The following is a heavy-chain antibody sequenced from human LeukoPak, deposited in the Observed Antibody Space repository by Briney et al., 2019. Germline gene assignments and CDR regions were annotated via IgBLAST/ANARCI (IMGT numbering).Heavy chain of an antibody. CDR3: AKDRWAPMIPLYYFDY. J-gene: IGHJ4*02. D-gene: IGHD3-22*01. V-gene: IGHV3-23*01. CDR2: ISGSGGST. CDR1: GFTFSSYA. Sequence: PGGSLRLSCAASGFTFSSYAMSWVRQAPGKGLEWVSAISGSGGSTYYADSVKGRFTISRDNSKNTLYLQMNSLRAEDTAVYYCAKDRWAPMIPLYYFDYWGQGTLVTVPS.